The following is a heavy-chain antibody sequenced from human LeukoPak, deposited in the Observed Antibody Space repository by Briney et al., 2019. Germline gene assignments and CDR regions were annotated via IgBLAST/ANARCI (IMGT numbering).Heavy chain of an antibody. CDR2: IYPGDSDT. D-gene: IGHD1-26*01. J-gene: IGHJ6*04. CDR3: ARHRVATADGMDV. CDR1: GYSSTSYW. V-gene: IGHV5-51*01. Sequence: GESLKISCKGSGYSSTSYWIAWVRQMPGKGLECMGIIYPGDSDTTYSPSFQGQVTISADKSISTAYLQWSSLKASDTAIYYCARHRVATADGMDVWGKGTTVTVSS.